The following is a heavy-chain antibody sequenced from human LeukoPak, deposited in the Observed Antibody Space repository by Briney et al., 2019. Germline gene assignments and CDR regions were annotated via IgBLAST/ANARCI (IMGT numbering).Heavy chain of an antibody. D-gene: IGHD3-22*01. CDR1: GFTVSSNY. Sequence: GGSLRLSCAASGFTVSSNYMSWVRQAPGKGLEWVSAISGSGGSTYYADSVKGRFTISRDNSKNTLYLQMNSLRAEDTAVYYCAKSRITMIVVEYDYWGQGTLVTVSS. CDR2: ISGSGGST. V-gene: IGHV3-23*01. J-gene: IGHJ4*02. CDR3: AKSRITMIVVEYDY.